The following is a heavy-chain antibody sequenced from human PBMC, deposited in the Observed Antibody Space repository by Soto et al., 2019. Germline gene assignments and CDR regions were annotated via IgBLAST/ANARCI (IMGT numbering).Heavy chain of an antibody. Sequence: QVQLVESGGGVVQPGRSLRLSCVASGFTFSSCAMHWVRQVPGKGLEWLAVVTPDGSRYPYGDSVKGRFSLSRDNSRKTLYLQMHRLRPEDTAVYCCGKDRSDTWSFDYWGQGTLVPVSS. J-gene: IGHJ4*02. CDR3: GKDRSDTWSFDY. CDR2: VTPDGSRY. V-gene: IGHV3-30*18. CDR1: GFTFSSCA. D-gene: IGHD2-8*02.